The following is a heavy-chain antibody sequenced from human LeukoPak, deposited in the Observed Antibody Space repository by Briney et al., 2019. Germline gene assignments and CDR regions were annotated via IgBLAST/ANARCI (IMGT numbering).Heavy chain of an antibody. CDR1: GYTFTGYY. CDR2: INPNSGGT. Sequence: ASVKVSCKASGYTFTGYYMHWVRQAPGQGLEWMGWINPNSGGTNYAQKFQGRVTMTRDTSISTAYMELSRLRSDDTAVYYCAREPRYCGGGNCYRGGYMDVWGKGTTVTVSS. CDR3: AREPRYCGGGNCYRGGYMDV. D-gene: IGHD2-15*01. J-gene: IGHJ6*03. V-gene: IGHV1-2*02.